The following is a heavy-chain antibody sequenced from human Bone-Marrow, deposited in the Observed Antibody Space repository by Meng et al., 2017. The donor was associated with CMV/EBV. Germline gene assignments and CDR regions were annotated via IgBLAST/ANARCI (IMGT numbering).Heavy chain of an antibody. D-gene: IGHD1-1*01. CDR2: LYSGGSHT. J-gene: IGHJ5*02. V-gene: IGHV3-23*03. CDR3: AKGLDTNWNNWVDP. Sequence: GGSLRLSCAASGFTISNYGVTWVRQAPGKGLEWVSVLYSGGSHTYYADSVKGRFMISRDDSKNTVYLQMNRLRAEDTAVYYCAKGLDTNWNNWVDPWGQGTLVTVSP. CDR1: GFTISNYG.